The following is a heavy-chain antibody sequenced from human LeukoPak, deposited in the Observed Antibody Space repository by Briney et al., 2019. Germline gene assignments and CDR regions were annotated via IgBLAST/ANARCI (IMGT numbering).Heavy chain of an antibody. Sequence: SETLSLTCTVFGDSISNYYWSWIRQPPGKGLEWIAYIYYSGSTNYNPSLKSRVTISVDTSKNQFSLKLRSLTAADTAVYYCARDLLESNAFVIWGQWTMVTVSS. CDR2: IYYSGST. D-gene: IGHD3-3*01. CDR1: GDSISNYY. J-gene: IGHJ3*02. V-gene: IGHV4-59*01. CDR3: ARDLLESNAFVI.